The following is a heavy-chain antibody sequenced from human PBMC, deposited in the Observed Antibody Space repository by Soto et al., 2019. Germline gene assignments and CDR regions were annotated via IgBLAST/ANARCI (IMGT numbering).Heavy chain of an antibody. V-gene: IGHV3-21*01. CDR2: ISSSSSYI. CDR1: GFTFSSYS. CDR3: ARGNLNSTPPDY. J-gene: IGHJ4*02. D-gene: IGHD6-13*01. Sequence: GGSLRLSCAASGFTFSSYSMNWVRQAPGKGLEWVSSISSSSSYIYYADSVKGRFTISRDNAKNSLYLQMNSLRAEDTAVYYCARGNLNSTPPDYWGQGTLVTVSS.